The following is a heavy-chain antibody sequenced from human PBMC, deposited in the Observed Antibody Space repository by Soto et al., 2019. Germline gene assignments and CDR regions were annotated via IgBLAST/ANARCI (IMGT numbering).Heavy chain of an antibody. D-gene: IGHD2-2*01. Sequence: GGSLRLSCAASGFTFSSYAMSWVRQAPGKGLEWVSSTRSSGVTTYNADSVKGRFTISRDDSKNTLYLQMNSLGAEDTAVYYCAHGGVPGAVPRWGFDFWGQGTLVTVSS. CDR3: AHGGVPGAVPRWGFDF. V-gene: IGHV3-23*01. CDR2: TRSSGVTT. J-gene: IGHJ4*02. CDR1: GFTFSSYA.